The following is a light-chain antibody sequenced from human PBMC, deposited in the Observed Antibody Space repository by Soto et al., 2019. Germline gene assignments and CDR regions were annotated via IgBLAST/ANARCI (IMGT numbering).Light chain of an antibody. CDR2: GAS. CDR1: QSVGSS. CDR3: QQRTRWPMT. Sequence: EIVLTQSPGTLSLSPGERATLSCRASQSVGSSLAWFQQKPGQAPRLLIYGASNRATGIPATFSGSGSGTDFTLTISSLEPEDFAVYYCQQRTRWPMTFGQGTRLEIK. V-gene: IGKV3-11*01. J-gene: IGKJ5*01.